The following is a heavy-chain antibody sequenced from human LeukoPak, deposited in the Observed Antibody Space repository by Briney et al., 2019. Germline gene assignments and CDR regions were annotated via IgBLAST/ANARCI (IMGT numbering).Heavy chain of an antibody. CDR2: IKQDGSEK. CDR1: GFTFSKYT. CDR3: AREDRYCSGGSCYGDNYYYYGMDV. J-gene: IGHJ6*02. Sequence: GGSLRLSCVASGFTFSKYTMSWVRQAPGKGLEWVANIKQDGSEKYYVDSVKGRFTISRDSAKNSLYLQVNSLRAEDTAVYYCAREDRYCSGGSCYGDNYYYYGMDVWGQGTTVTVSS. V-gene: IGHV3-7*01. D-gene: IGHD2-15*01.